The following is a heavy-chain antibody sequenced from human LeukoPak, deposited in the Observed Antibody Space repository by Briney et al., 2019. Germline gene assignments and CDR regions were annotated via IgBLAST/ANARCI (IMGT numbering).Heavy chain of an antibody. J-gene: IGHJ6*03. CDR3: ARHPGRPNYYYMDV. CDR2: IYTSGST. V-gene: IGHV4-4*07. Sequence: PSETLSLTCTVSGGSISSYYWSWIRQPAGKGLEWIGRIYTSGSTNYNPSLKSRVTMSVDTSKNQFSLKLSSVTAADTAVYYCARHPGRPNYYYMDVWGKGATVTVSS. CDR1: GGSISSYY.